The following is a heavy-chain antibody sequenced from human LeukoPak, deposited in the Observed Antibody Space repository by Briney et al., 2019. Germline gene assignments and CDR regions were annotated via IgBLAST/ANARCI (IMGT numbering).Heavy chain of an antibody. Sequence: SETLSLTCAVSGGSISSSSYYWGWIRQPPGKGLEWIGSIYYSGSTYYNPSLKSRVTISVDTSKNQFSLKLSSVTAADTAMYYCASYYYDSSGYTWYYFDYWGQGTLVTVSS. D-gene: IGHD3-22*01. CDR3: ASYYYDSSGYTWYYFDY. CDR1: GGSISSSSYY. J-gene: IGHJ4*02. CDR2: IYYSGST. V-gene: IGHV4-39*07.